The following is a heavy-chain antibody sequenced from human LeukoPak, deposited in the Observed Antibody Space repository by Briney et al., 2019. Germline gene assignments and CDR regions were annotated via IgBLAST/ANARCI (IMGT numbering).Heavy chain of an antibody. D-gene: IGHD2-2*01. CDR1: GFTFSSYG. CDR3: ARAQGVEPADLQYYYFGMDG. J-gene: IGHJ6*04. CDR2: IRNSGGTI. Sequence: PGRSLRLSRAASGFTFSSYGMHWVRQAPGRGLGWLSYIRNSGGTIYYADSVKGRFTISRDNAKNSLYLQMNSMRAEDTAVYYCARAQGVEPADLQYYYFGMDGWDKGTTVTVPS. V-gene: IGHV3-48*04.